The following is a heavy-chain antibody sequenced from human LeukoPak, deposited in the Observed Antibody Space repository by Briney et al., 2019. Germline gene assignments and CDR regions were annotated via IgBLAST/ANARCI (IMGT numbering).Heavy chain of an antibody. CDR1: GYTFTSYA. CDR3: ARDAPQYDFWSGSSYYYGMDV. D-gene: IGHD3-3*01. CDR2: INAGNGNT. Sequence: GSSVKVSCKASGYTFTSYAMHWVRQAPGQRLEWMGWINAGNGNTKYSQKFQGRVTITRDTSASTAYMELSSLRSEDTAVYCCARDAPQYDFWSGSSYYYGMDVWGQGTTVTVSS. J-gene: IGHJ6*02. V-gene: IGHV1-3*01.